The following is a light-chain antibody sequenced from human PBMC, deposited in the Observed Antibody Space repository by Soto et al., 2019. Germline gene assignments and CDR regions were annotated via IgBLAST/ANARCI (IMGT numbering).Light chain of an antibody. CDR1: HSVLYSSKNRNY. CDR2: WAS. J-gene: IGKJ4*01. CDR3: QQYDSSPALT. V-gene: IGKV4-1*01. Sequence: DIVMTQSPDSVACALGERSTIRCKSIHSVLYSSKNRNYLAWYQQKPGQPPKLLIYWASTRQSGVPDRFSGSGSGTDFTLTISSLQAEDVAIYYCQQYDSSPALTFGGGTKVDIK.